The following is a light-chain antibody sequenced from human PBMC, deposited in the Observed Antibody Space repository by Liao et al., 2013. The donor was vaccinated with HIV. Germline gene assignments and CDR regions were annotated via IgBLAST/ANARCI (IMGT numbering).Light chain of an antibody. CDR3: QVWDSSSDHWV. CDR1: NIGSKS. CDR2: YDS. Sequence: SYVLTQPSSLSVAPGKTARITCGGNNIGSKSVHWYQQKPGQAPVVVIYYDSDRPSGIPERFSGSNSGNTATLTISRVEAGDEADYYCQVWDSSSDHWVFGGGTKLTVL. V-gene: IGLV3-21*04. J-gene: IGLJ3*02.